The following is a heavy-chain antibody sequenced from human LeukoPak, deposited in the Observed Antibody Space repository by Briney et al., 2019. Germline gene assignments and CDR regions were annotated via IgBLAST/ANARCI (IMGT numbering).Heavy chain of an antibody. V-gene: IGHV4-59*01. J-gene: IGHJ3*02. CDR2: IYYSGST. Sequence: SETLSLTCTVSGGSISSYYWSWIRQPPGKGLEWIGYIYYSGSTNYNPSLKSRATIPVDTSKNQFSLKLSSVTAADTAVYYCARSVPQPIAARPSYAFDIWGQGTMVTVSS. CDR3: ARSVPQPIAARPSYAFDI. CDR1: GGSISSYY. D-gene: IGHD6-6*01.